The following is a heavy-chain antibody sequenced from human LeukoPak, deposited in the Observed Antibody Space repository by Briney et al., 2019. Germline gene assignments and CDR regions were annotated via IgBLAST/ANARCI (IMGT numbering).Heavy chain of an antibody. D-gene: IGHD6-13*01. V-gene: IGHV1-69*04. J-gene: IGHJ4*02. CDR3: ASRGRQQLVKGYFDY. CDR2: IIPILGIA. Sequence: GASVKVSCKASGGTFRSYAISWVRQAPGQGLEWMGRIIPILGIANYAQKFQGRVTITADKSTSTAYMELSSLRSEDTAVYYCASRGRQQLVKGYFDYWGQGTLVTVSS. CDR1: GGTFRSYA.